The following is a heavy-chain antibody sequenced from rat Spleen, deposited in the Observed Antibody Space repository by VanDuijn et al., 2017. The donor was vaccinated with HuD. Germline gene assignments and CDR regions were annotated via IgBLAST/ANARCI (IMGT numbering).Heavy chain of an antibody. CDR3: TRDPITTRDYFDY. J-gene: IGHJ2*01. Sequence: QVQMKETGPGLVQPSQTLSLTCTVSVFSLTDYHVHWVRQPPGKGLEWMGVMWSDTDTSYNSALKSRLSINRDTSKSQVFLKMNSLQTEGTAIYFCTRDPITTRDYFDYGGQGVMVTVSS. D-gene: IGHD1-1*01. CDR1: VFSLTDYH. V-gene: IGHV2-32*01. CDR2: MWSDTDT.